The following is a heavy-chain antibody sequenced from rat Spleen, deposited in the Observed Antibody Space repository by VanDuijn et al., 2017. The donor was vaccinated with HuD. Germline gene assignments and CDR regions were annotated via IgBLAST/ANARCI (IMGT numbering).Heavy chain of an antibody. Sequence: EVKLVESGGGLVQPGRSLKLSCSASEFNFNDHWMGWVRQAPGKGLEWIGHINKDRRTINYIPSLKDKFTISRDNAQNTLYLQMSKLGSEDTAIYYCARGPNYGAYPDYFDYWGQGVMVTVSS. V-gene: IGHV4-2*01. CDR3: ARGPNYGAYPDYFDY. D-gene: IGHD1-11*01. CDR1: EFNFNDHW. J-gene: IGHJ2*01. CDR2: INKDRRTI.